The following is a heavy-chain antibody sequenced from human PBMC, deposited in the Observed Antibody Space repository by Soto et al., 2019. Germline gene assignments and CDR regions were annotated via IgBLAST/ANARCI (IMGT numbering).Heavy chain of an antibody. CDR2: ISPSGTT. CDR3: ARAPKVSGSAQTRPDF. J-gene: IGHJ4*02. CDR1: SGSLSGYY. V-gene: IGHV4-34*01. Sequence: PSETLSLTCAVYSGSLSGYYWSWIRQPPGKGLEWIGEISPSGTTNYSPSLKSRVSISVDTSKNQFSLNLTSLTAADTAVYYCARAPKVSGSAQTRPDFWGQGALVT. D-gene: IGHD6-6*01.